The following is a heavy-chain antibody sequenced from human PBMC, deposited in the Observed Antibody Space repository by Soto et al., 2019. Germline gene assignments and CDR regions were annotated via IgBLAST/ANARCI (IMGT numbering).Heavy chain of an antibody. D-gene: IGHD2-21*01. J-gene: IGHJ3*02. CDR2: INPNSGGT. CDR3: AGVWRISDAFDI. V-gene: IGHV1-2*02. Sequence: GVSVKVSCAASGYGFSGLYMHWVRQAPAQGLEWMGWINPNSGGTKSAEKFQGRVTMTRDTSISTAYMELSRLRSDDTAVYYCAGVWRISDAFDIWGQGTTVTFS. CDR1: GYGFSGLY.